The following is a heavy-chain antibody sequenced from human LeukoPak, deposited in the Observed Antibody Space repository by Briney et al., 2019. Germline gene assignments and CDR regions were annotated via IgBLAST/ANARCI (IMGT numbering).Heavy chain of an antibody. D-gene: IGHD3-9*01. Sequence: GASVKVSCKASGGTFSSYAFTWVRQAPGQGLEWMGWINPNSGGTNYAQKFQGRVTMTRDTSISTAYMELSRLRSDDTAVYYCARDSDRYFDWLLYDPGGAFDIWGQGTMVTVSS. CDR1: GGTFSSYA. CDR3: ARDSDRYFDWLLYDPGGAFDI. CDR2: INPNSGGT. V-gene: IGHV1-2*02. J-gene: IGHJ3*02.